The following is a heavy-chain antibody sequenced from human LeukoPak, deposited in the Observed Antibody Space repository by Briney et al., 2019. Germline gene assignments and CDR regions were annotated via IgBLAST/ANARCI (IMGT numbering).Heavy chain of an antibody. CDR1: GFTFSSYA. Sequence: GGSLRLSCAASGFTFSSYAMSWVRQAPGKGLEWVSAISGSGGSTYYADSVKGRFTVSRDNSKNTLYLQMNSLRAEDTAVYYCAKSGMIRGAMDVWGQGTTVTVSS. J-gene: IGHJ6*02. V-gene: IGHV3-23*01. D-gene: IGHD3-10*01. CDR3: AKSGMIRGAMDV. CDR2: ISGSGGST.